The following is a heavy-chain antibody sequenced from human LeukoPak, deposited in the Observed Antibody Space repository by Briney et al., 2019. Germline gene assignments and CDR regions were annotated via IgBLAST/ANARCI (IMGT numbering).Heavy chain of an antibody. D-gene: IGHD6-19*01. CDR3: AKRHQGRYSSGWYYFDY. Sequence: PGGSLRLSCAASGFTFSSYAMSWVRQAPGKGLEWVSAISGSGGSTYYADSVKGRFTISRDNSKNTLYLQMNSLRAKDTAVYYCAKRHQGRYSSGWYYFDYWGQGTLVTVSS. J-gene: IGHJ4*02. CDR1: GFTFSSYA. CDR2: ISGSGGST. V-gene: IGHV3-23*01.